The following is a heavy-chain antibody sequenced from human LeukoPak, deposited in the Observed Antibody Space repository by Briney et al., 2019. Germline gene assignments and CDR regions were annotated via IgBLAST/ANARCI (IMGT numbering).Heavy chain of an antibody. V-gene: IGHV1-69*06. Sequence: SVKASCKASGGTFSSYAISWVRQAPGQGLEWMGGIIPIFGTANCAQKFQGRVTITADKSTSTAYMELSSLRSEDTAVYYCARDRGYYDSSGYYFDYWGQGTLVTVSS. CDR1: GGTFSSYA. CDR2: IIPIFGTA. D-gene: IGHD3-22*01. J-gene: IGHJ4*02. CDR3: ARDRGYYDSSGYYFDY.